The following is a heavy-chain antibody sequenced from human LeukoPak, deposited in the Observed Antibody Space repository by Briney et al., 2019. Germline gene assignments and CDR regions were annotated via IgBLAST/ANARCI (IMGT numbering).Heavy chain of an antibody. V-gene: IGHV3-23*01. J-gene: IGHJ3*02. CDR2: ISGSGGST. CDR1: GFTFSSYG. Sequence: GGSLRLSCAASGFTFSSYGMSWVRQAPGKGLEWVSAISGSGGSTYYADSVKGRFIISRDNSKNTLYLQMNSLRAEDTAVYYCANDGAYYDSSTDAFDIWGQGTMVTVSS. CDR3: ANDGAYYDSSTDAFDI. D-gene: IGHD3-22*01.